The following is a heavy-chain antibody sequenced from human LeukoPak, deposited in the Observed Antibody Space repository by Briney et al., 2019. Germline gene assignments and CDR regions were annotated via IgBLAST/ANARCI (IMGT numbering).Heavy chain of an antibody. CDR3: ARISGLYYDFWGGSHYYFDY. CDR1: GGSFSGYY. J-gene: IGHJ4*02. Sequence: SETLSLTCAVYGGSFSGYYWSWIRQPPGKGLEWIGEINHSGSTNYNPSLKSRVTISVDTSKNQFSLKLSSVTAADTAVYYCARISGLYYDFWGGSHYYFDYWGQGTLVTVSS. V-gene: IGHV4-34*01. CDR2: INHSGST. D-gene: IGHD3-3*01.